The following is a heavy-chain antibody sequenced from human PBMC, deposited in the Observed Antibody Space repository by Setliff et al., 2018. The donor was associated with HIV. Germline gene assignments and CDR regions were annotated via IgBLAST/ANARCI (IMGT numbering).Heavy chain of an antibody. CDR3: AREICITIFWGPEAGSCYFDY. CDR1: GYTFTAYV. D-gene: IGHD3-9*01. J-gene: IGHJ4*02. CDR2: ISAYNGNT. Sequence: GASVKVSCKASGYTFTAYVMHWVRQAPGQRLEWMGWISAYNGNTNYAQKLQGRVTMTTDTSTSTAYMELRSLRSDDTAVYYCAREICITIFWGPEAGSCYFDYWGQGTLVTVSS. V-gene: IGHV1-18*01.